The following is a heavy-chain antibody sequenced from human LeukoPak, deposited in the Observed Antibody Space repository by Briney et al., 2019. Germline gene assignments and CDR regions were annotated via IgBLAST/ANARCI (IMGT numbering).Heavy chain of an antibody. Sequence: ASVKVSCKASGGAFSSYAISWVRQAPGQGLEWMGGIIPIFATANYAQKFQGRVTITADESTSTAYMELSSLRSEDTAVYYCARGPITTRSHFDYWGQGTLVTVSS. CDR3: ARGPITTRSHFDY. D-gene: IGHD3-22*01. CDR1: GGAFSSYA. J-gene: IGHJ4*02. CDR2: IIPIFATA. V-gene: IGHV1-69*13.